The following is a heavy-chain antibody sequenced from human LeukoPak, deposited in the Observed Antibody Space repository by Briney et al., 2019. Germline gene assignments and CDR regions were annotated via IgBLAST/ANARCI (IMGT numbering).Heavy chain of an antibody. CDR1: GFTFSSYS. V-gene: IGHV3-21*01. CDR3: AGVEGIAAAGSPFDP. J-gene: IGHJ5*02. CDR2: ISSSSSYI. Sequence: GGSLRLSCAASGFTFSSYSMNWVRQAPGKGLEWVSSISSSSSYIYYADSVKGRLTISRDNAKNSLYLQMNSLRAEDTAVYYCAGVEGIAAAGSPFDPWGQGTLVTVSS. D-gene: IGHD6-13*01.